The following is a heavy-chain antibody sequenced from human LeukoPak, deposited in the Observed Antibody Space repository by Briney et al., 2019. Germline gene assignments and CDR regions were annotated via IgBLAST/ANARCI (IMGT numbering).Heavy chain of an antibody. J-gene: IGHJ4*02. CDR1: GYTYTGYY. CDR2: INPNSGGT. V-gene: IGHV1-2*06. D-gene: IGHD2-8*01. CDR3: ARLAVGIMVYATAPL. Sequence: GASVKVSCKASGYTYTGYYMHWVRQAPGHGLEWMGRINPNSGGTNYAQKFQGRVTMTRDTPISTAYMELSRLRSDDTAAYYCARLAVGIMVYATAPLWGQGTLVTVSS.